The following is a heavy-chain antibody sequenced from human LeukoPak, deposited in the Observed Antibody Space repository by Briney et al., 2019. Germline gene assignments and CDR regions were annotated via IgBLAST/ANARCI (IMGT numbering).Heavy chain of an antibody. CDR1: GFTFSSYG. D-gene: IGHD1-26*01. Sequence: QAGGSLRLSCAASGFTFSSYGMHWVRQAPGKGLEWVAFIRYDGSNKYYADSVKGRFTISRDNSKNTLYLQMNSLRAEDTAVYYCAKDQAYNRGSYYWRYWGQGTLVTVSS. CDR2: IRYDGSNK. V-gene: IGHV3-30*02. CDR3: AKDQAYNRGSYYWRY. J-gene: IGHJ4*02.